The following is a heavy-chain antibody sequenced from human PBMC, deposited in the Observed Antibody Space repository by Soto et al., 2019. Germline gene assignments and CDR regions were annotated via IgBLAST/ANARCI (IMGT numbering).Heavy chain of an antibody. D-gene: IGHD2-2*01. Sequence: GSLRLSCAASGFTFSSYSINWVRQAPGKGLEWVSSISSSSSYIYYADSVKGRFTISRDNAKNSLYLQMNSLRAEDTAVYYCARDRGYCSSTSCYLNAFDIWGQGTMVTV. CDR3: ARDRGYCSSTSCYLNAFDI. CDR1: GFTFSSYS. CDR2: ISSSSSYI. V-gene: IGHV3-21*01. J-gene: IGHJ3*02.